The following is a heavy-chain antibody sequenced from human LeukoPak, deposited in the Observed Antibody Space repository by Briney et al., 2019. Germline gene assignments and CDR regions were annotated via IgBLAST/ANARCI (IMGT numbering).Heavy chain of an antibody. J-gene: IGHJ5*02. Sequence: GGSLRLSCAASGFRFGSDWMTWVRQAPGKGLQWVANISPDGSERFYADSVKGRFTISRDNAKNILYLQMNSLRAEDTAVYYCARNSWPWGQGTLVTVSS. CDR2: ISPDGSER. CDR1: GFRFGSDW. D-gene: IGHD4-23*01. CDR3: ARNSWP. V-gene: IGHV3-7*01.